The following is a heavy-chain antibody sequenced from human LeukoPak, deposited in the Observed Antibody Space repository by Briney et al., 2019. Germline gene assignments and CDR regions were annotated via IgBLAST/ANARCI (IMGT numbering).Heavy chain of an antibody. D-gene: IGHD6-13*01. V-gene: IGHV3-33*01. Sequence: GGSLRLSCAASGFTFSNYGMHWVRLAPGKRLEWVAVIWNDGSETFHADSVKGRFRIARDNSKNTLYLQMNSLRAEDTAVYFCARDMGRAWYGPPDYWGQGTLVTVSS. CDR1: GFTFSNYG. J-gene: IGHJ4*02. CDR3: ARDMGRAWYGPPDY. CDR2: IWNDGSET.